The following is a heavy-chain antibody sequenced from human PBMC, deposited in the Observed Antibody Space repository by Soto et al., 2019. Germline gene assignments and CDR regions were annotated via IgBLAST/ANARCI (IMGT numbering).Heavy chain of an antibody. CDR2: IYHSGST. J-gene: IGHJ3*02. Sequence: QVQLQESGPGLVKPSGTLSLTCAVSGGSISSSNWWSWVRQPPGKGLEWVGEIYHSGSTNYNPSLRRRVTISVDKSKNEFSLRLSSVNAADTAVYYCARRSLGYGGFDIWGQGTMVTVSS. CDR3: ARRSLGYGGFDI. D-gene: IGHD5-18*01. CDR1: GGSISSSNW. V-gene: IGHV4-4*02.